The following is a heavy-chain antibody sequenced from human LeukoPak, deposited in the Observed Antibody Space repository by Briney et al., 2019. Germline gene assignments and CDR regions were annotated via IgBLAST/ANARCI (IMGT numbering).Heavy chain of an antibody. CDR2: INHSGST. CDR3: ARVGSIAARPDY. V-gene: IGHV4-34*01. Sequence: SETLSLTCTVSGGSISGYYWSWIRQPPGKGLEWIGEINHSGSTNYNPSLKSRVTISVDTSKNQFSLKLSSVTAADTAVYYCARVGSIAARPDYWGQGTLVTVSS. J-gene: IGHJ4*02. D-gene: IGHD6-6*01. CDR1: GGSISGYY.